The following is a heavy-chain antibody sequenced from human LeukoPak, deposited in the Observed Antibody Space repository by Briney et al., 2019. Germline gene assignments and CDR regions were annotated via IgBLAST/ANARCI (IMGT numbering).Heavy chain of an antibody. CDR3: ARAPRGGYSYGYLAYYFDY. D-gene: IGHD5-18*01. V-gene: IGHV1-46*01. CDR1: GYTFTGYY. CDR2: INPSGSST. Sequence: ASVKVSCKASGYTFTGYYMHWVRQAPGQGLEWLGLINPSGSSTLYAQKFQGRVTMTRDMSTTTDYMELSSLRSEDTAVYYCARAPRGGYSYGYLAYYFDYWGQGTLVTVSS. J-gene: IGHJ4*02.